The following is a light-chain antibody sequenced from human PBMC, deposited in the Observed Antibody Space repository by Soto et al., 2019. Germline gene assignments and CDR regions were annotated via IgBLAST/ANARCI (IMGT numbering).Light chain of an antibody. CDR3: QQYNNWPPTWT. V-gene: IGKV1-5*01. CDR2: DAS. Sequence: DIKMTQSPSTLSASLGDRVTITCRASQSIISWLAWYQQKPGKAPKLLIYDASSLESGVPSRFSGSGSGTEFTLTISSLQSEDFAVYYCQQYNNWPPTWTFGQGTKVDIK. J-gene: IGKJ1*01. CDR1: QSIISW.